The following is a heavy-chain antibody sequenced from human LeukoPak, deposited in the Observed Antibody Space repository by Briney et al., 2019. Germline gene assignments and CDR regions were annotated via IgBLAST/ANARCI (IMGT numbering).Heavy chain of an antibody. CDR2: TNPNSGNT. Sequence: ASVKVSCKASGYSFSSYDINSVRQATGQGLEWMGWTNPNSGNTGYAQKFQGRVTMTRNTSINTAYMELSGLISEDTAVYFCTTAGERPIRYFDYWGQGTLVTVSS. V-gene: IGHV1-8*01. CDR1: GYSFSSYD. D-gene: IGHD3-9*01. J-gene: IGHJ4*02. CDR3: TTAGERPIRYFDY.